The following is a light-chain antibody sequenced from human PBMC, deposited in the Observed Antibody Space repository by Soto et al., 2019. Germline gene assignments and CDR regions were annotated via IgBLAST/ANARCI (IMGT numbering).Light chain of an antibody. Sequence: EIVMTQSPATLSVSPGDRATLSCRASQSVSSNLAWYQQKPGQAPRLLIYGASTRATGIPARFSGSGSGTEFTLTISSLQSGDFAVYFCQQYNNWPPFTFGQGTKLEIK. CDR2: GAS. CDR3: QQYNNWPPFT. V-gene: IGKV3-15*01. CDR1: QSVSSN. J-gene: IGKJ2*01.